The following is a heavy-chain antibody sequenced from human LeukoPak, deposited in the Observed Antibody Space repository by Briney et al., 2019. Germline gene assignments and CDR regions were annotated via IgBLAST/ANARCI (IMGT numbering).Heavy chain of an antibody. D-gene: IGHD2-15*01. CDR3: ARALGGIPPFDC. V-gene: IGHV1-69-2*01. J-gene: IGHJ4*02. CDR1: GYTFTDYY. CDR2: VDPEDGET. Sequence: ASVKVSCKASGYTFTDYYMHWVQQAPGKGLEWMGRVDPEDGETIYAEKFQGRVTITADTSTDTAYMELSSLRSEDTAVYYCARALGGIPPFDCWGQGTLVTVSS.